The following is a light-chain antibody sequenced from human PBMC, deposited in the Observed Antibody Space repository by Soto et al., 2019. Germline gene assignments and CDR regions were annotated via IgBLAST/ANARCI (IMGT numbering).Light chain of an antibody. J-gene: IGKJ4*01. CDR3: MQPPRDPLT. Sequence: DVVMTQSPLSLTVTPGEPASISCRSSQSLLHSNGYNYVDWYLQKPGQPPQLLIYSVSNRASGVPARFSGSGSGTDFTLRISRVEAEDVGVYYCMQPPRDPLTFGGGTKVEIK. CDR2: SVS. V-gene: IGKV2-28*01. CDR1: QSLLHSNGYNY.